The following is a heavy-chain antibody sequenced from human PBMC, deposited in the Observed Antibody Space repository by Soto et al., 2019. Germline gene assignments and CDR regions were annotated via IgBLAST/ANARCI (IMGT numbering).Heavy chain of an antibody. CDR2: ISAYNGNT. V-gene: IGHV1-18*01. D-gene: IGHD6-19*01. CDR1: GYTFTSYG. Sequence: QVQLVQSGAEVKKPGASVKVSCKASGYTFTSYGISWVRQAPGQGLEWMGWISAYNGNTNYAQKLQGRVNMTTDTSTSTAYMALRSLRSDDTAVYYGARLAGSGWRRLYYFDYWGQGTLVTVSS. J-gene: IGHJ4*02. CDR3: ARLAGSGWRRLYYFDY.